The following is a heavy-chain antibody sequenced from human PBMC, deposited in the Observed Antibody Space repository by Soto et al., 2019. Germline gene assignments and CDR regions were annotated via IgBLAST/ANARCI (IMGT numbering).Heavy chain of an antibody. J-gene: IGHJ5*02. D-gene: IGHD4-17*01. V-gene: IGHV3-23*01. CDR1: GFTLSNYA. CDR3: ARGQRALITYGPFDP. Sequence: GSLRLSCAASGFTLSNYAMSWVRQAPGKGLEWVSTFSGTGGYTYYTDSVKGRFTISRDESKNTLFLHMNSLRAADTAVYYCARGQRALITYGPFDPWGQGTLVT. CDR2: FSGTGGYT.